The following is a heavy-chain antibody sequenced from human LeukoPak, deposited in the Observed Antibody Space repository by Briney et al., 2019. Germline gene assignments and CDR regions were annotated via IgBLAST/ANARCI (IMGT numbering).Heavy chain of an antibody. CDR3: ARHRVGDYGLYYFDY. D-gene: IGHD4-17*01. CDR2: IYYSGST. Sequence: SETLSLTCTVSGGSISSYYWSWIRQPPGKGLEWIGNIYYSGSTYYNPSLKSRVTISVDTSKNQFSLKLSSVTAADTAVYYCARHRVGDYGLYYFDYWGQGTLVTVSS. J-gene: IGHJ4*02. V-gene: IGHV4-59*04. CDR1: GGSISSYY.